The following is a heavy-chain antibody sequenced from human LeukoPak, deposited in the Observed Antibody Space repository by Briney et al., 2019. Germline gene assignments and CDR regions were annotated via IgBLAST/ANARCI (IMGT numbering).Heavy chain of an antibody. CDR1: GFTFGDYA. CDR3: SVDIGDY. D-gene: IGHD2-2*03. Sequence: GGSLRLSCAASGFTFGDYAMSWVRQAPGKGLEWVGFIRSKAYGGTTEYAASVKGRFNISRDDSKSIAYLQMNSLKTEDTAVYYCSVDIGDYWGQGTLVTVSS. J-gene: IGHJ4*02. CDR2: IRSKAYGGTT. V-gene: IGHV3-49*04.